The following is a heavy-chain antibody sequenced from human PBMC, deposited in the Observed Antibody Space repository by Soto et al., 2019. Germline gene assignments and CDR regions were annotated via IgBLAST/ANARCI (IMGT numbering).Heavy chain of an antibody. CDR1: GFTFITYS. J-gene: IGHJ3*01. D-gene: IGHD2-15*01. CDR2: ISSSSTI. V-gene: IGHV3-21*05. CDR3: AREEGYCGGGYCFRSAFDL. Sequence: PGGSLRLSCAASGFTFITYSMNWVRQAPGKGLEWVSYISSSSTIHYADSVKGRFAISRDDAKNSVYLQMNSLRAEDTAVYYCAREEGYCGGGYCFRSAFDLWGQGTVVTVSS.